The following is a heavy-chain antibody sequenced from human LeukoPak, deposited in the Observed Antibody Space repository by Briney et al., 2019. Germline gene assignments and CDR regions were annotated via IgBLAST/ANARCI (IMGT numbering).Heavy chain of an antibody. Sequence: PGGSLRLSCAASGFTVGSNYMSWGRQAPGKGLEGVPVIYSGGSTYYADSVKGRFTISRDNSKNTLYLQMNSLRAEDTAVYYCASTYQRASWGQGPLVTVSS. CDR3: ASTYQRAS. CDR2: IYSGGST. J-gene: IGHJ4*02. D-gene: IGHD2-2*01. CDR1: GFTVGSNY. V-gene: IGHV3-66*01.